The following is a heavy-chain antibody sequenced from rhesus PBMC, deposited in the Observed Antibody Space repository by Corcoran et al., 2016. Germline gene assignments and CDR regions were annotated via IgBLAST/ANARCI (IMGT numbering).Heavy chain of an antibody. V-gene: IGHV4-76*01. Sequence: QVQLQESGPGVVKPSETLSLTCAVSGYSISSGYDWSWIRQPPGKGLEWIGYINGSSGSTNYNPSLKNRVTISKDTSKNQFSLKLSSETAADTAVYYCAREYGSIFDYWGQGVLVTVSS. J-gene: IGHJ4*01. CDR2: INGSSGST. D-gene: IGHD4-29*01. CDR1: GYSISSGYD. CDR3: AREYGSIFDY.